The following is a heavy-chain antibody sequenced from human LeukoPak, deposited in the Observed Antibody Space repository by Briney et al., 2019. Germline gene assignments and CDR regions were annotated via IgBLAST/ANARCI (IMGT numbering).Heavy chain of an antibody. D-gene: IGHD3-3*01. CDR3: ARDDWREWLLPYYYGMDV. V-gene: IGHV1-18*01. CDR1: GYTFTSYG. J-gene: IGHJ6*02. CDR2: ISAYNGNT. Sequence: ASVKVSCKASGYTFTSYGISWVRQAPGQGLEWMGWISAYNGNTNYAQKLQGRVTMTTDTSTSTAYVELRSLRSDDTAVYYCARDDWREWLLPYYYGMDVWGQGTTVTVSS.